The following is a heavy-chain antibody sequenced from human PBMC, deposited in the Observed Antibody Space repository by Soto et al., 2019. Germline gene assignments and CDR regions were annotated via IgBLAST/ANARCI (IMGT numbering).Heavy chain of an antibody. J-gene: IGHJ4*02. CDR1: GYTFTSYG. Sequence: GASVKVSCKASGYTFTSYGISWVRQAPGQGLEWMGWISAYNGNTNYAQKLQGRVTMTTDTSTSTAYMELRSLRSDDTAVYYCAVGNPFPRRTYYDFWSGSHYFDYWGQGTLVTVSS. CDR3: AVGNPFPRRTYYDFWSGSHYFDY. D-gene: IGHD3-3*01. V-gene: IGHV1-18*01. CDR2: ISAYNGNT.